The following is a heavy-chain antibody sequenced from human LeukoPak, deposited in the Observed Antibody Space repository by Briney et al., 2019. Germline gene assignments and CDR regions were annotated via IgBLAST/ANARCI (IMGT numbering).Heavy chain of an antibody. CDR1: GGSISSYY. J-gene: IGHJ4*02. CDR3: ARCRWEFRNYYDSSGYYFDY. D-gene: IGHD3-22*01. Sequence: SETLSLTCTVSGGSISSYYWSWIRQPAGKGLEWIGRIYTSGSTNYNPSLKSRVTISVDKSKNQFSLKLSSVTAADTAVYYCARCRWEFRNYYDSSGYYFDYWGQGTLVTVSS. CDR2: IYTSGST. V-gene: IGHV4-4*07.